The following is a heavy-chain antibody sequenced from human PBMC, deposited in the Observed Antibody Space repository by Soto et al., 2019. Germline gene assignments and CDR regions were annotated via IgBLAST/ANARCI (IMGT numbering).Heavy chain of an antibody. CDR2: ISGSGGST. CDR3: AKDAEYGGYINWFDP. D-gene: IGHD5-12*01. CDR1: GFTFSSYQ. Sequence: EVQLVESGGGLVQPGGSLRLSCAASGFTFSSYQMNWVRRAPGKGLEWVSAISGSGGSTYYADSVKGRFTISRDNSKNTLYLQMNSLRAEDTAVYYCAKDAEYGGYINWFDPWGQGTLVTVSS. V-gene: IGHV3-23*04. J-gene: IGHJ5*02.